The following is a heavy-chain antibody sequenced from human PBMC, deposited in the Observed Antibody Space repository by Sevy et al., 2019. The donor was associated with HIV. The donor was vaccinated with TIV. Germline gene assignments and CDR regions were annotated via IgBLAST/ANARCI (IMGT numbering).Heavy chain of an antibody. D-gene: IGHD6-6*01. Sequence: GGSLRLSCAASGFTFTDYAMHWVRQAPGKGLEWLAVISFNGGTKNYADSLKARFTISRDNSKNSLYLEMNSLRPEDTAASYCARLGAARRGYYFDSWGPGTMVTVSS. CDR2: ISFNGGTK. CDR1: GFTFTDYA. V-gene: IGHV3-30-3*01. J-gene: IGHJ4*02. CDR3: ARLGAARRGYYFDS.